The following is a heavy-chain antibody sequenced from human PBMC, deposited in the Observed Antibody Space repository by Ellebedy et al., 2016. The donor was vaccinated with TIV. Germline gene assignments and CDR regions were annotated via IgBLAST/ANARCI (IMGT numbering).Heavy chain of an antibody. D-gene: IGHD3-10*01. CDR1: GYSISNGYY. V-gene: IGHV4-38-2*02. J-gene: IGHJ4*02. CDR3: AKVGEGAQTIDY. CDR2: IYYSGST. Sequence: SETLSLXXTVSGYSISNGYYWGWIRQPPGKGLEWIGYIYYSGSTKYNPSLKSRVTISVDTSKNQFSLKLTSVTAADTAVYYCAKVGEGAQTIDYWGQGTLVTVSS.